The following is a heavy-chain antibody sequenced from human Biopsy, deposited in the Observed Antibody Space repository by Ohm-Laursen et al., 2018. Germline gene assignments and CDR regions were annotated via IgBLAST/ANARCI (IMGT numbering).Heavy chain of an antibody. CDR2: TSFDGSNK. CDR1: GFGFYA. CDR3: AKDGGQWLGGAFDI. J-gene: IGHJ3*02. D-gene: IGHD6-19*01. V-gene: IGHV3-30*18. Sequence: LSLTCAPSGFGFYAMHWVRQPPGKGLEWLAVTSFDGSNKFYAESVRGRFTISRDRSRDTLYLQMNRLTNEDTALYYCAKDGGQWLGGAFDIWGHGTMVIVAS.